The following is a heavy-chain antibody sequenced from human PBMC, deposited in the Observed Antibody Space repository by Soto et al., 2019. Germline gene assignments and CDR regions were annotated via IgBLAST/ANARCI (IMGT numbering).Heavy chain of an antibody. CDR3: ARVGGTRGWY. CDR2: IHDSGRS. D-gene: IGHD2-15*01. J-gene: IGHJ4*02. V-gene: IGHV4-59*01. Sequence: QVQLQESGPGLVKPSETLSLTCTVSSDSITNYYWSWIRQSPGKGLEWIGYIHDSGRSNYNPSLKSRVKISVDTSKKQSPLKLNSLTTADTAVYYCARVGGTRGWYWGQGTLVTVSS. CDR1: SDSITNYY.